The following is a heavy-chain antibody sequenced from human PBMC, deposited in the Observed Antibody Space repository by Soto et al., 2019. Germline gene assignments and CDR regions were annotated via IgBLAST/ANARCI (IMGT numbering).Heavy chain of an antibody. CDR3: ARDHKWDGVAV. J-gene: IGHJ6*02. CDR1: GGSFSSDSFI. D-gene: IGHD1-26*01. V-gene: IGHV4-31*03. CDR2: INYSGTT. Sequence: SETLSLTCSVSGGSFSSDSFIWSWVRQFPGKGLEWIGYINYSGTTYYNPSLRSRITMSVDTSKNQFSLNLSSVTAADTAVYYCARDHKWDGVAVWGQGTTVTV.